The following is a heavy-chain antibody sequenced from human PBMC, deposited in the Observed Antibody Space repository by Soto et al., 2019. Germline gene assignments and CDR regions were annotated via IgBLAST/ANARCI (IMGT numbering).Heavy chain of an antibody. CDR1: GFTFSSYE. J-gene: IGHJ4*02. V-gene: IGHV3-48*03. Sequence: PGGCLRLSCAASGFTFSSYEMNWVRQAPGKGLEWVSYISSSGSTIYYADSVKGRFTISRDNAKNSLYLQMNSLRAEDTAVYYCASTDYYDSSGRVWGQGTLVTVSS. CDR2: ISSSGSTI. D-gene: IGHD3-22*01. CDR3: ASTDYYDSSGRV.